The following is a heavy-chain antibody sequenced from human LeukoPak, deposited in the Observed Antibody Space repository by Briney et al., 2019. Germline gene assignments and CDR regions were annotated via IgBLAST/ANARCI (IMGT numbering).Heavy chain of an antibody. CDR1: GYTFTGYH. CDR3: ARDYCSSTSCLFDY. Sequence: ASVKVSCKASGYTFTGYHMHWVRQAPGQGLEWMGRINPNSGDTNYAQKFQGRVTMTRDTSISTAYMELSRLRSDDTAVYYCARDYCSSTSCLFDYWGQGTLVTVSS. CDR2: INPNSGDT. D-gene: IGHD2-2*01. J-gene: IGHJ4*02. V-gene: IGHV1-2*06.